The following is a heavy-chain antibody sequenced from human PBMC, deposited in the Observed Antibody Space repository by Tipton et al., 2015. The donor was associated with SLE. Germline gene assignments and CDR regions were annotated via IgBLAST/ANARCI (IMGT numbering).Heavy chain of an antibody. CDR1: GYSISSGYY. Sequence: GLVKPSETLSLICTVSGYSISSGYYWGWIRQPPGKGLEWIGSTYHSGSTYYNPSLKSRVTISVDTSKNQFSLKLSSVTAADTAVYYCARDGRSGTVSYGVLVYWGQGTLVTVSS. V-gene: IGHV4-38-2*02. CDR3: ARDGRSGTVSYGVLVY. CDR2: TYHSGST. D-gene: IGHD1-26*01. J-gene: IGHJ4*02.